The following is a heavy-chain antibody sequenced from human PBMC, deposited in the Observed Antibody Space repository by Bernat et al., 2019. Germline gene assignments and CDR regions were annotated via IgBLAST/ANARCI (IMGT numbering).Heavy chain of an antibody. J-gene: IGHJ5*02. D-gene: IGHD1-26*01. CDR1: GFSLSTSGMC. V-gene: IGHV2-70*15. CDR2: IDWDDDK. Sequence: QVTLRESGPALVKPTQTLTLTCTFSGFSLSTSGMCVSWIRQPPGKALEWLARIDWDDDKYYSTSLKSRLTISKDTSKNQVVLTMTNMDPVDTATYYCARTVIVGALHWFDHWGQGTLVTVSS. CDR3: ARTVIVGALHWFDH.